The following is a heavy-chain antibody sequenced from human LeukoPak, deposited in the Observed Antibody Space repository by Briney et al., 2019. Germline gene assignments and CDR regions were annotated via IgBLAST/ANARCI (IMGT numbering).Heavy chain of an antibody. J-gene: IGHJ4*02. CDR1: GGSFSGYY. Sequence: PSETLSLTCAVYGGSFSGYYWSWIRQPPGKGLEWIGEINHSGSTNYNPSLKSRVTISVDTSKNQFSLKLSSVTAADTAVYYCARVSIDNWNYAYFDYWGQGTLVTVSS. V-gene: IGHV4-34*01. D-gene: IGHD1-7*01. CDR2: INHSGST. CDR3: ARVSIDNWNYAYFDY.